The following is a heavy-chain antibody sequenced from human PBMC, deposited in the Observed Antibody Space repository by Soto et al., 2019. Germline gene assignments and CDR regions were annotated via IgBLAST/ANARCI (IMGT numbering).Heavy chain of an antibody. J-gene: IGHJ5*02. Sequence: GGSLRLSCAASGFIFENFGMSWGRQAPGKGLEWISSISGSGFKKYYADSVKGRFTIPRDNSKSTVYLELNNLSAEDTAVYHCAKNQGVELVPLATVDWFDPWGQGSVVTASS. CDR2: ISGSGFKK. CDR1: GFIFENFG. D-gene: IGHD1-26*01. V-gene: IGHV3-23*01. CDR3: AKNQGVELVPLATVDWFDP.